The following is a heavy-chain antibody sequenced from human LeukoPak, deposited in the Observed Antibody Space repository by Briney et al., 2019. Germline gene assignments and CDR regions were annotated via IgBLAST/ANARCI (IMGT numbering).Heavy chain of an antibody. CDR2: IRYEGRKK. Sequence: PAGSLRLSCVASGFTFSRYGMHWVSPAPGRGLGWVAFIRYEGRKKNYADSVKGRFTISRDNSKNTLYPQMNGLKADDTAVYYCARNYGGNYFWGQGTLVTVSS. V-gene: IGHV3-30*02. CDR3: ARNYGGNYF. J-gene: IGHJ4*02. CDR1: GFTFSRYG. D-gene: IGHD4-23*01.